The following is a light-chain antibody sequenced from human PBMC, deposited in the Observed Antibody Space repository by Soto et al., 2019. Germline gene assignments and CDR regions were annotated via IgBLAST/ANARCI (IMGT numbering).Light chain of an antibody. Sequence: QSVLTQPRSVSGSPGQSVTISCTGTSSDVGGYNYVSWYQQHPGKAPKLMIYDVIKRPSGVPDRFSGSKSGNTASLTISGLQAEDGADYYCCSYAGSFTFVFGTGTKLTVL. CDR1: SSDVGGYNY. J-gene: IGLJ1*01. V-gene: IGLV2-11*01. CDR3: CSYAGSFTFV. CDR2: DVI.